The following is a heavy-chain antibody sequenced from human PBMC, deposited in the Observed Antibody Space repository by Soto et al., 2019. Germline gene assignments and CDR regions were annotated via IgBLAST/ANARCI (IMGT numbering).Heavy chain of an antibody. D-gene: IGHD2-2*01. J-gene: IGHJ5*02. CDR2: IYYSGST. V-gene: IGHV4-61*01. CDR1: GGSVSSGSYY. Sequence: SETLSLTCTVSGGSVSSGSYYWSWIRQPPGKGLEWIGYIYYSGSTNYNPSLKSRVTISVDTSKNQFSLKLSSVTAADTAVYYCARDRYCSSTSCYGLGFDPWGQGTLVTVSS. CDR3: ARDRYCSSTSCYGLGFDP.